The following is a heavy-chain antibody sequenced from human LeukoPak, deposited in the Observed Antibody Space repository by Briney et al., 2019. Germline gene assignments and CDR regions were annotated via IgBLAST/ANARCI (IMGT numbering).Heavy chain of an antibody. CDR2: IYYSGST. V-gene: IGHV4-31*03. CDR1: GGSISSGGYY. CDR3: ARSGYGDYYFDY. J-gene: IGHJ4*02. D-gene: IGHD4-17*01. Sequence: PSQTLSLTCTVSGGSISSGGYYWSWIRQHPGKGLEWIGYIYYSGSTYYNPSLKSRVTISVDTSKNQFSLKLSSVTAAATAVYYCARSGYGDYYFDYWGQGTLVTVSS.